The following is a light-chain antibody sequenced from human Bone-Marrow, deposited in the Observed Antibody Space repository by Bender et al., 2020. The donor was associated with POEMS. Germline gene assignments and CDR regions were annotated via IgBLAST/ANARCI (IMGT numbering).Light chain of an antibody. Sequence: QSALTQPASVSGSPGQSITISCTGTNNDFGSYKFVSWYQQHPGRAPKLMIYEVSKRPSGISNRFFGSKSASTASLTISGLQAEDEADYYCCSYAGSSTYVFGTGTKVTVL. CDR3: CSYAGSSTYV. CDR2: EVS. V-gene: IGLV2-23*02. CDR1: NNDFGSYKF. J-gene: IGLJ1*01.